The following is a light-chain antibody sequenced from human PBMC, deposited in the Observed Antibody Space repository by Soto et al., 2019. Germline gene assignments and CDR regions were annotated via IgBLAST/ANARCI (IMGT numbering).Light chain of an antibody. CDR3: SLYTSENTYV. J-gene: IGLJ1*01. CDR2: EAS. CDR1: STDFVSYNR. V-gene: IGLV2-18*01. Sequence: SALTQPPSVSGSPGQSVTISCTGTSTDFVSYNRVSWYQQPPGTAPKLIIYEASNRPSGVPDRFSGSKSGNTASLTISGLQAVDEADYYCSLYTSENTYVFGTGTKVTVL.